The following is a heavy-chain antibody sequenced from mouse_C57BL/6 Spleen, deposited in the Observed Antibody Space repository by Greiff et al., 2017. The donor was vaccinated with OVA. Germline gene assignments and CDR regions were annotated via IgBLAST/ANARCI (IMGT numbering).Heavy chain of an antibody. D-gene: IGHD1-1*01. Sequence: EVQVVESGEGLVKPGGSLKLSCAASGFTFSSYAMSWVRQTPGKRLEWVAYISSGGDYIYYADTVKGRFTISSDNARNTLYLQMSSLKSEDTAMYYCTRGDYYGSSYFDYWGQGTTLTVSS. J-gene: IGHJ2*01. CDR3: TRGDYYGSSYFDY. CDR2: ISSGGDYI. CDR1: GFTFSSYA. V-gene: IGHV5-9-1*02.